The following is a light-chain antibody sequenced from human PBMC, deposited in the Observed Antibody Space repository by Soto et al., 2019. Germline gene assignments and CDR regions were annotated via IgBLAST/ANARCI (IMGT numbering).Light chain of an antibody. V-gene: IGLV2-14*01. CDR2: EVS. CDR1: SSDVGGYNY. J-gene: IGLJ3*02. CDR3: SSYTSSSAWV. Sequence: QSALTQPASVSGSPGQSITISCTGTSSDVGGYNYVSWYQQHQGKAPKLMIYEVSNRPSGVSDRFSGSKSGSTASLTIYGLQAEDEADYYCSSYTSSSAWVFGGGTQLTVL.